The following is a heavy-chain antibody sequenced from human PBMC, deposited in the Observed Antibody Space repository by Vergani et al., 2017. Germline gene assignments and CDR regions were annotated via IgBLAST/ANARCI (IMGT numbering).Heavy chain of an antibody. J-gene: IGHJ6*02. CDR2: IDPSDSYT. CDR1: GYSFTSYW. D-gene: IGHD6-19*01. CDR3: ARQVAVAGKRCSPYYYYGMDV. V-gene: IGHV5-10-1*01. Sequence: EVQLVQSGAEVKKPGESLRISCKGSGYSFTSYWISWVRQMPGKGLEWMGRIDPSDSYTNYSPSFQGHVTISADKSISTAYLQWSSLKASDTAMYYCARQVAVAGKRCSPYYYYGMDVWGQGTTVTVSS.